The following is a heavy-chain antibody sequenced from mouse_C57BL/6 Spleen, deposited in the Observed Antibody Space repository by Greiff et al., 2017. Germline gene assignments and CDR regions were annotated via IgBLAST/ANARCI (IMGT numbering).Heavy chain of an antibody. CDR3: AKGAAQATNYAKDY. Sequence: EVQLQQSGPVLVKPGASVKMSCKASGYTFTDYYMNWVKQSHGKSLEWIGVINPYNGGTSYNQKFKGKATLTVDKSSSTAYMELNSLTSEDSAVYYCAKGAAQATNYAKDYWGQGTSVTVSS. D-gene: IGHD3-2*02. J-gene: IGHJ4*01. CDR2: INPYNGGT. CDR1: GYTFTDYY. V-gene: IGHV1-19*01.